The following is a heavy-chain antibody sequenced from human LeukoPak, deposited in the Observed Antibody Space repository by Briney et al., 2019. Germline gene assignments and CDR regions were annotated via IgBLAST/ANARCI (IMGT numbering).Heavy chain of an antibody. Sequence: SETLSLTCSVSIGSISSSKWWSWVRQSPVKGLEWIGEIYLYGTTNYNPSFTSRVTMSVDRSRNQFSLKLSSVTAADTAVYYCASSNDDYGGNVEFDYWGQGTLVTVSS. CDR2: IYLYGTT. CDR1: IGSISSSKW. D-gene: IGHD4-23*01. J-gene: IGHJ4*02. V-gene: IGHV4-4*02. CDR3: ASSNDDYGGNVEFDY.